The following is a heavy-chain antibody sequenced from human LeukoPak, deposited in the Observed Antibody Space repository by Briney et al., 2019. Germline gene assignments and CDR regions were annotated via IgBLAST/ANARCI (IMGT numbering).Heavy chain of an antibody. D-gene: IGHD2-2*01. V-gene: IGHV3-21*01. CDR1: GFTFSSYS. J-gene: IGHJ6*02. Sequence: PGGSLRLSCAASGFTFSSYSMNWVRQAPGKGLEWVSSISSGSSYIYYADSVKGRFTISRDNAKNSLYLQMNSLRAEDTAVYYCARDGGYCSSTSCYRYYYYGMDVWGQGTTVTVSS. CDR3: ARDGGYCSSTSCYRYYYYGMDV. CDR2: ISSGSSYI.